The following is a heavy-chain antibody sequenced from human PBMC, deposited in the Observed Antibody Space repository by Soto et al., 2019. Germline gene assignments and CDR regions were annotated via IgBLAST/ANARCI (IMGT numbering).Heavy chain of an antibody. CDR3: ARDQVGAVNFDY. V-gene: IGHV1-18*01. D-gene: IGHD1-26*01. J-gene: IGHJ4*02. CDR2: ISAYNGNT. Sequence: GASVKVSFKASGYTFTSYGINWVRQAPGQGLEWMGWISAYNGNTNYAQKLQGRVTMTTDTSTSTAYMELRSLRSDDTAVYYCARDQVGAVNFDYWGQGTLVTVSS. CDR1: GYTFTSYG.